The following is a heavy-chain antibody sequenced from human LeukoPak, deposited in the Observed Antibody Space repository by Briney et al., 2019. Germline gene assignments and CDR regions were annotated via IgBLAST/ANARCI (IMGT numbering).Heavy chain of an antibody. D-gene: IGHD3-16*01. CDR2: ISAYNGNT. CDR3: ARDKSRLGGPDYFDY. Sequence: EASVKVSCKASGYTFTSYGISWVRQAPGQGLEWMGWISAYNGNTNYAQKLQGRVTMTTDTSTSTDYMELRSLRSDDTAVYYCARDKSRLGGPDYFDYWGQGTLVTVSS. CDR1: GYTFTSYG. J-gene: IGHJ4*02. V-gene: IGHV1-18*01.